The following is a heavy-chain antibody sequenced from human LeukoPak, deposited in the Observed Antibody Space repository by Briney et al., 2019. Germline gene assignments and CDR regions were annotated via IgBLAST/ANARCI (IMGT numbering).Heavy chain of an antibody. J-gene: IGHJ4*02. Sequence: SETLSLTCTVSGGSISSYYWNWIRQPPGKGLEWIGYIYYSGSTNYNPSLKSRVTISVDTSKNQFSLKLNSVTAADTAVYYCARRGYTYGQFDYWGQGTLVTVSS. CDR2: IYYSGST. CDR3: ARRGYTYGQFDY. CDR1: GGSISSYY. D-gene: IGHD5-18*01. V-gene: IGHV4-59*12.